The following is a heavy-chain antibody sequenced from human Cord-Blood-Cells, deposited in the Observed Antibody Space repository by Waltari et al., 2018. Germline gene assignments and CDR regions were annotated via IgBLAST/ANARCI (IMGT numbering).Heavy chain of an antibody. CDR2: IIPIFGTA. V-gene: IGHV1-69*01. Sequence: QVQLVQSGAEVKKPGSSVKVSCQASGGTFRSYAISWVRQAPGQGLEWMGGIIPIFGTANYAQKFQGRVTITADESTSTAYVELSSLRSEDTAVYYCARAKEQQLGSFDYWGQGTLVTVSS. J-gene: IGHJ4*02. CDR3: ARAKEQQLGSFDY. D-gene: IGHD6-13*01. CDR1: GGTFRSYA.